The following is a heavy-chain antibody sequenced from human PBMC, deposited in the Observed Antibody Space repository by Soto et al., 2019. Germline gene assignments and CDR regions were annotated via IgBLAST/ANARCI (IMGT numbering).Heavy chain of an antibody. CDR1: GFTFSRYA. CDR3: AKDRYFASYSLES. J-gene: IGHJ4*02. D-gene: IGHD3-9*01. Sequence: QVQVVESGGGEVQPGRSLRLSCAASGFTFSRYAIHWVRQAPGKGLEWVAVMSYDGNQKHYADSVKGRFTVSRDDSDTTVFLQMASLRPEDTATYSCAKDRYFASYSLESWGQGTLVTVSS. V-gene: IGHV3-30-3*01. CDR2: MSYDGNQK.